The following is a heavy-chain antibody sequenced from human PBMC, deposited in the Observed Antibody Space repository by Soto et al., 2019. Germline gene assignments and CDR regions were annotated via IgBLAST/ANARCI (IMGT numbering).Heavy chain of an antibody. D-gene: IGHD3-22*01. CDR1: GGSISSYY. V-gene: IGHV4-59*08. Sequence: SETLSLTCCVSGGSISSYYWSWIRQPPGKGLEWIGYMFYSGSTNYNPSLKSRVTISVDTSKNQFSLKLSSVTAADTAVYYCARLGAYYQSLDPWGPGTLVTVSS. CDR3: ARLGAYYQSLDP. CDR2: MFYSGST. J-gene: IGHJ5*02.